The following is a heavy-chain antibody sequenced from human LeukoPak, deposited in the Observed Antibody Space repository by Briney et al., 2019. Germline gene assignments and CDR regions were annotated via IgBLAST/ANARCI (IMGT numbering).Heavy chain of an antibody. D-gene: IGHD5-18*01. CDR3: ARDTFGDTAMDLLDY. V-gene: IGHV3-48*03. CDR1: GFTFSSFE. CDR2: SSSSGGTK. Sequence: GGSLRLSCAAAGFTFSSFEMNWVRQAPGKGLEWVSYSSSSGGTKYHAAYVRGRFTISRDNAKNSLYLQMNSLRVEDTAVYYCARDTFGDTAMDLLDYWGQGTLVTVSS. J-gene: IGHJ4*02.